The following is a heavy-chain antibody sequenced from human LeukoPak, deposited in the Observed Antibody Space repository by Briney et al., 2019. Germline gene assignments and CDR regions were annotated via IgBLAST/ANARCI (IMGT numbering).Heavy chain of an antibody. J-gene: IGHJ4*02. D-gene: IGHD3-3*01. Sequence: GGSLRLSCAASGFTFSSYAMSWVRQAPGKGLEWVSAISGSGGSTYYADSVKGRFTISRDNSKNTLYLQMNSLRAEDTAVYYCAKDLGITIFGVVTPFYWGQGTLVTVSS. CDR1: GFTFSSYA. CDR2: ISGSGGST. V-gene: IGHV3-23*01. CDR3: AKDLGITIFGVVTPFY.